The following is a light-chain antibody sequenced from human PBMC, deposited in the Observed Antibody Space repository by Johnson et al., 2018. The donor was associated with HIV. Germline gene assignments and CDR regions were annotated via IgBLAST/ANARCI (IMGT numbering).Light chain of an antibody. CDR1: SSNIGNNY. CDR2: ENN. Sequence: QAVLTQPPSVSAAPGQKVTISCSGSSSNIGNNYVSWYQQLPGTAPKLLIYENNKRPSGIPYRFSASKSGTSATLGITGLQTGDEADYYCATWARSLSGGVFGTGTKVTVL. V-gene: IGLV1-51*02. CDR3: ATWARSLSGGV. J-gene: IGLJ1*01.